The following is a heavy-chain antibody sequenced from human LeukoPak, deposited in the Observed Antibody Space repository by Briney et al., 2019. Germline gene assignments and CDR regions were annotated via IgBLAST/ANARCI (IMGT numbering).Heavy chain of an antibody. V-gene: IGHV3-23*01. Sequence: PGGSLRLSCAASGFTFSSYAMSWVRQAPGKGLEWVSAISGSGGSTYYADSVKGRFTISRDNSKNTLYLQMNSLGAEDTAVYYCANMPLRPWGGIVVVPAAIHYYYMDVWGKGTTVTVSS. CDR3: ANMPLRPWGGIVVVPAAIHYYYMDV. CDR2: ISGSGGST. D-gene: IGHD2-2*01. CDR1: GFTFSSYA. J-gene: IGHJ6*03.